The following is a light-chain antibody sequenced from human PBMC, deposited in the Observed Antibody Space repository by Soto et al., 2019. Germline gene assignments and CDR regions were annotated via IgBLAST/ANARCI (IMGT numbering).Light chain of an antibody. Sequence: EIVLTQSPGTLSLSPGERATLSCRASQSVSSSYLAWFQQKPGQAPRLLIYGVSTRATGIPDRFSGSGSGTDFILTISRLEPEEFAGYYCQQYGSSPRTFGRGTKLEI. CDR3: QQYGSSPRT. CDR1: QSVSSSY. J-gene: IGKJ2*01. CDR2: GVS. V-gene: IGKV3-20*01.